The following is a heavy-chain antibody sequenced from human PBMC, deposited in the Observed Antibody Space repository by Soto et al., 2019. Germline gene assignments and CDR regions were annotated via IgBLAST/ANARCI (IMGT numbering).Heavy chain of an antibody. CDR2: IYWDDSK. CDR1: GFSLTTDRVG. Sequence: QITLKESGPPLVKPTQTLTLTCTFSGFSLTTDRVGVGWIRQPPGEALEWLAVIYWDDSKTYRPSLESRLTITQDTSNNPVALTMTNMDSLDTAKYYCAHAYGGRSLYWGQGTLVTVSS. CDR3: AHAYGGRSLY. D-gene: IGHD1-26*01. V-gene: IGHV2-5*02. J-gene: IGHJ4*02.